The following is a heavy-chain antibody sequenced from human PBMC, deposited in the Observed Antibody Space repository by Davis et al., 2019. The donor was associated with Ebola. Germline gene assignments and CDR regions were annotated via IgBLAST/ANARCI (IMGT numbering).Heavy chain of an antibody. CDR3: ARGGLVPAALYL. Sequence: PSETLSLTCTVSGASMTSYYWSWIRQPPGKGLEWIGYIAYTGNTIYNPSLKSRVTISGDTSKKQFSLRLNSVNAADTAVYYCARGGLVPAALYLWGQGTMVTVSS. CDR1: GASMTSYY. CDR2: IAYTGNT. D-gene: IGHD2-2*01. V-gene: IGHV4-59*01. J-gene: IGHJ3*01.